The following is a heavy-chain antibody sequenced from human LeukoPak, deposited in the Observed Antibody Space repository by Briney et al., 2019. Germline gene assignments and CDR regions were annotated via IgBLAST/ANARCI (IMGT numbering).Heavy chain of an antibody. CDR2: IYTSGST. Sequence: SETLSLTCTVSGGSISSYYWSWIRQPPGKGLEWIGRIYTSGSTNYNPSLKSRVTISVDTSKNQFSLKLSSVTAADTAVYYYARDGPYSSIYFDYWGQGTLVTVSS. CDR3: ARDGPYSSIYFDY. D-gene: IGHD6-13*01. CDR1: GGSISSYY. V-gene: IGHV4-4*08. J-gene: IGHJ4*02.